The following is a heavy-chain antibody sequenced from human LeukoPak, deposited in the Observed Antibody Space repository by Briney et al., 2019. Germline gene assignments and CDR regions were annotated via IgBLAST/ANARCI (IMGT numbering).Heavy chain of an antibody. J-gene: IGHJ4*02. CDR1: GFTFSSYG. CDR2: ISYDGSNK. Sequence: GRSLRLSCAASGFTFSSYGIHWVRQAPGKGLEWVAVISYDGSNKYYADSVKGRFTISRDNSKNTLYLQMNSLRAEDTAVYYCAKGHWGGYYDYWGQGTLVTVSS. CDR3: AKGHWGGYYDY. D-gene: IGHD2-21*01. V-gene: IGHV3-30*18.